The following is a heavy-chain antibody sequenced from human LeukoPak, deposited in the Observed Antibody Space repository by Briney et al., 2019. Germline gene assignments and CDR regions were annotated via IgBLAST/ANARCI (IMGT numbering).Heavy chain of an antibody. CDR1: GFTFSSYW. D-gene: IGHD3-10*01. V-gene: IGHV3-23*01. CDR2: ISGGGGST. Sequence: GGSLRLSCAASGFTFSSYWMSWVRQAPGKGLEWVSAISGGGGSTYYADSVKGRFTISRDNSKNTLYLQMNSLRAEDTAVYYCAKGTGVIRLSSYYFDYWGQGTLVTVSS. J-gene: IGHJ4*02. CDR3: AKGTGVIRLSSYYFDY.